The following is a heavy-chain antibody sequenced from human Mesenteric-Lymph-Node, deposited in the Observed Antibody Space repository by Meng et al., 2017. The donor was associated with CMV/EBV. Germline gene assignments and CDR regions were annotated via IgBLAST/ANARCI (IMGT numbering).Heavy chain of an antibody. CDR1: GFTFSSYW. CDR2: IKQDGSEK. J-gene: IGHJ6*02. Sequence: LSLTCAASGFTFSSYWMSWVRQAPGKGLEWVANIKQDGSEKYYVDSVKGRFTISRDNAKNSLYLQMNSLRAEDTAVYYYVRDKPNCSSTSCYYYYGMDVWGHGTTVTVSS. CDR3: VRDKPNCSSTSCYYYYGMDV. D-gene: IGHD2-2*01. V-gene: IGHV3-7*01.